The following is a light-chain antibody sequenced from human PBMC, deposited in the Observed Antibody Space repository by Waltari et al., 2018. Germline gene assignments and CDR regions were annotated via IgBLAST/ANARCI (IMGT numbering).Light chain of an antibody. CDR1: QSLDNY. J-gene: IGKJ5*01. CDR2: AAS. CDR3: QQSYSILGP. V-gene: IGKV1-39*01. Sequence: DIQMTQSPSFLSASVGDRVTITCRASQSLDNYLNWYQHKPGKAPNLLIYAASSLQSGVPSRFSGSGYGTDFTLTISSLQPEDFATYYCQQSYSILGPFGQGTRLEI.